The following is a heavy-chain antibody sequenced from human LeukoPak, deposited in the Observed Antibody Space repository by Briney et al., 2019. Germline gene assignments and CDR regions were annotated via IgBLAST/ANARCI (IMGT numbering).Heavy chain of an antibody. Sequence: GGSLRLSCAASGFTVSSNYMSWVRQAPGKGLEWVSVIYSGGSTYYADSVKGRFTISRDNSKNTLYLQMNSLRAEDTAVYYCARGIRSSSSTFFYWGQGTLVTVS. CDR1: GFTVSSNY. CDR3: ARGIRSSSSTFFY. CDR2: IYSGGST. D-gene: IGHD6-6*01. J-gene: IGHJ4*02. V-gene: IGHV3-53*01.